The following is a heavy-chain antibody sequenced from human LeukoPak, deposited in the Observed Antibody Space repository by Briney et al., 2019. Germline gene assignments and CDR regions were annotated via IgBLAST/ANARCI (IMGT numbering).Heavy chain of an antibody. J-gene: IGHJ3*02. D-gene: IGHD3-22*01. V-gene: IGHV4-39*07. CDR1: GGSISSSSYY. CDR3: ARSGYHDAFDI. CDR2: INHSGST. Sequence: PSETLSLTCTVSGGSISSSSYYWSWIRQPPGKGLEWIGEINHSGSTNYNPSLKSRVTISVDTSKNQFSLKLSSVTAADTAVYYCARSGYHDAFDIWGQGTMVTVSS.